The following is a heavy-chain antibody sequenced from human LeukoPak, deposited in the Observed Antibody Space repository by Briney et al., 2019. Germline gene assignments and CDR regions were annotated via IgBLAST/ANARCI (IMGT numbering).Heavy chain of an antibody. CDR2: IYHSGST. J-gene: IGHJ3*02. CDR3: ARRNVVVPAAINAFDI. V-gene: IGHV4-38-2*01. Sequence: PSETLSLTCAVSGYSISSGYYWGWIRQPPGKGLEWIGSIYHSGSTYYNPSLKSRVTISVDTSKNQFSLKLSSVTAADTAVYYCARRNVVVPAAINAFDIWGQGTMVTVPS. D-gene: IGHD2-2*01. CDR1: GYSISSGYY.